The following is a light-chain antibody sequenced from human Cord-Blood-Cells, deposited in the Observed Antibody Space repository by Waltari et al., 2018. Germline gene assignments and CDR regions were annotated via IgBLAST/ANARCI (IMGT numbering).Light chain of an antibody. V-gene: IGKV3-20*01. Sequence: EIVLTQSPGPLSLSPGERATPSCRASQSVSSSYLAWYQQKPGQAPRLLIYGASSRATGMPDRFSGSGSGTDFTLTISRLEPEDFAVYYCQQYGSSPLYTFGQGTKLEIK. CDR3: QQYGSSPLYT. J-gene: IGKJ2*01. CDR1: QSVSSSY. CDR2: GAS.